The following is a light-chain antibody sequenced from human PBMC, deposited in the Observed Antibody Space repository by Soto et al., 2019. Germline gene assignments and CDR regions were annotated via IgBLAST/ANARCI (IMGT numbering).Light chain of an antibody. Sequence: EIVLTQSPGTLSLSPGERATLSCRASQSVSSTYLAWYQQKPGQAPRLLIYGASSRATGIPDRFSGSGSGTDFTLTISRLEPEDFAVYYRQHYGCLVLTFGGGTKVEIK. V-gene: IGKV3-20*01. CDR3: QHYGCLVLT. J-gene: IGKJ4*01. CDR2: GAS. CDR1: QSVSSTY.